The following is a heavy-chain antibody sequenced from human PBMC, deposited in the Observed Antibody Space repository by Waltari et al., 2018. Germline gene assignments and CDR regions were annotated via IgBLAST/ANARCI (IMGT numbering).Heavy chain of an antibody. Sequence: QVQLQESGPGLVKPSETLSLTCTVSGDSINSHYWGCIRQPPGKGLAWIGYIYHTGNTNYNPSLKSRVTISVDTSKNQFSLKLSSVTAADTAVYYCAREDCSGGRCYANYWGQGTLVTVSS. J-gene: IGHJ4*02. CDR1: GDSINSHY. CDR3: AREDCSGGRCYANY. D-gene: IGHD2-15*01. CDR2: IYHTGNT. V-gene: IGHV4-59*11.